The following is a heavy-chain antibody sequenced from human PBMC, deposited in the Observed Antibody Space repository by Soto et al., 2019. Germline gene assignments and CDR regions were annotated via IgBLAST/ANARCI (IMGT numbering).Heavy chain of an antibody. CDR3: ERGQTYYYGSSGYSGLLAGY. V-gene: IGHV3-23*01. J-gene: IGHJ4*02. D-gene: IGHD3-22*01. CDR1: GFTFSSYA. CDR2: ITASGGRI. Sequence: PGGSLRLSCTASGFTFSSYAMTWVRQASGRGLEGVSGITASGGRIYYADSVKGRFTISRDNSKNTLYPQMNSLRAEDTAVYYCERGQTYYYGSSGYSGLLAGYWGQGTLVTVSS.